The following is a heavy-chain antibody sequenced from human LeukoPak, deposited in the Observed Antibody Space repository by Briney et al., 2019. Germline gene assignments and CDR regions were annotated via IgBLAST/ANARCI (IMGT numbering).Heavy chain of an antibody. J-gene: IGHJ6*02. CDR3: ARDLYYDFWSGYFGYYGMDV. CDR2: ISAHNGNT. V-gene: IGHV1-18*01. CDR1: GYAFTSYG. D-gene: IGHD3-3*01. Sequence: VASVKVSCKASGYAFTSYGISWVRQAPGQGLEWMGWISAHNGNTNYAQKLQGRVTMTTDTSTSTAYMELRSLRSDDTAVYYCARDLYYDFWSGYFGYYGMDVWGQGTTVTVSS.